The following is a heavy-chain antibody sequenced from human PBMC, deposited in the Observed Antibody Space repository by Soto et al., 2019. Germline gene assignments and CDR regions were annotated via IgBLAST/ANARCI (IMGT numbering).Heavy chain of an antibody. D-gene: IGHD2-15*01. CDR2: IYYSGST. Sequence: XXTLSLTFTVSGGSISTYFWRWIRQPPGKGLEWIGYIYYSGSTNYNPSLKSRVTISVDTSKSQFSLKLSSVTDADTAVYYCARDTASTYLSAFDIWGQGTMVTVSS. CDR1: GGSISTYF. V-gene: IGHV4-59*01. J-gene: IGHJ3*02. CDR3: ARDTASTYLSAFDI.